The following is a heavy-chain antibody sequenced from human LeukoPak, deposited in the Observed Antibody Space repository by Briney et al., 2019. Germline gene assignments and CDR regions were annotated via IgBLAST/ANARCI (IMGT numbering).Heavy chain of an antibody. CDR1: GFTVSSNY. Sequence: GGSLRLSCAASGFTVSSNYMSWVRQAPGKGLEWVSVIYSGGSTYYADSVKGRFTISRDNSKNTLYLQMNSLRAEDTAVYYCAREYCGGDCYPWGYYYMDVWGKGTTVTVSS. V-gene: IGHV3-66*01. CDR3: AREYCGGDCYPWGYYYMDV. D-gene: IGHD2-21*02. CDR2: IYSGGST. J-gene: IGHJ6*03.